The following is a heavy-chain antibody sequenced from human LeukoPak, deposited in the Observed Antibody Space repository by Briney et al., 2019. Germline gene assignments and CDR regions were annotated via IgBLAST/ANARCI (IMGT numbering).Heavy chain of an antibody. J-gene: IGHJ5*02. CDR1: GGSISSCY. CDR2: IYYSGST. CDR3: ARDGFTAGTWFDP. Sequence: PSETLSLTCTVSGGSISSCYWSWIRQPPGKGLEWIGYIYYSGSTNYNPSLKSRVTISVDTSKNQFSLKLSSVTAADTAVYYCARDGFTAGTWFDPWGQGTLVTVSS. V-gene: IGHV4-59*01. D-gene: IGHD1-1*01.